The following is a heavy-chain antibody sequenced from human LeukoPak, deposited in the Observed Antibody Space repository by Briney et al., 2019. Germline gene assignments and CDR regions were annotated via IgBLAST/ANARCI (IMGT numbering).Heavy chain of an antibody. CDR2: INPSGGST. D-gene: IGHD4-17*01. CDR1: GYTFTSYY. V-gene: IGHV1-46*01. CDR3: ARDGNGDYKTFDY. Sequence: ASVKVSCKASGYTFTSYYMHWVRQAPGPGLAWMGIINPSGGSTSYAQKFQGRVTMTRDTSTSTVYMELSSLRSEDTAVYYCARDGNGDYKTFDYWGQGTLVTVSS. J-gene: IGHJ4*02.